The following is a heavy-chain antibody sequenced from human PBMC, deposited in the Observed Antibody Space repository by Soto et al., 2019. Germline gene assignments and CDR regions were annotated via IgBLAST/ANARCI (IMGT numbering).Heavy chain of an antibody. J-gene: IGHJ3*02. CDR1: GYTFTTFG. D-gene: IGHD1-26*01. CDR3: ASTGEAPEGDESGRGDAFDI. CDR2: ISANNGNT. V-gene: IGHV1-18*01. Sequence: ASVKVSCKASGYTFTTFGISWVRQAPGQGLEWVGWISANNGNTKYSQKFQGRVTITVDRVTSTGYMELTSLRSEDTAVYFCASTGEAPEGDESGRGDAFDIWGQGTKVTV.